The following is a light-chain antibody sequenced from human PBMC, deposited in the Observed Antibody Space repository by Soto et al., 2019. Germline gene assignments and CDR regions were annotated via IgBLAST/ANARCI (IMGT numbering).Light chain of an antibody. CDR1: QSILSSSNNRNY. CDR3: QQYYSPPRT. CDR2: WAS. Sequence: DIVMTQSPDSLAVSLGERATINCKSSQSILSSSNNRNYLVGYQQKPGQPPRLLIHWASTRKFGFPDRFSGSGSGTDFTLTISSLQAEDVAVYYCQQYYSPPRTVGQGTKVEIK. V-gene: IGKV4-1*01. J-gene: IGKJ1*01.